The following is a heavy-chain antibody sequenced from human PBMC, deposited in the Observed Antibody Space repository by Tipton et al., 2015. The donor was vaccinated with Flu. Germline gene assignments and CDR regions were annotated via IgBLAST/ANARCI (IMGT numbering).Heavy chain of an antibody. J-gene: IGHJ4*02. CDR3: ARDGSGLWPDDY. Sequence: TLSLTCAVYGGSFSGYYRSWIRQPPGKGLEWIGEINHSGSTNYNPSLKSRVTISVDTSKNQFSLKLSSVTAADTAVYYCARDGSGLWPDDYWGQGTLVTVSS. CDR1: GGSFSGYY. D-gene: IGHD2-21*01. CDR2: INHSGST. V-gene: IGHV4-34*01.